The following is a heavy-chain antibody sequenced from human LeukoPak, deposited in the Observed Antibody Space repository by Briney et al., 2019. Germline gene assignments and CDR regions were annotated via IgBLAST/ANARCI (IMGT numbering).Heavy chain of an antibody. CDR1: GGTFSSYA. D-gene: IGHD4-11*01. Sequence: SVKVSCKASGGTFSSYAISWVRQAPGQGLEWMGGIIPIFGTANYAQKFQGRVTITADKSTSTAYMELSSLRSEDTAVYYCARAGVTTVTRRWFDPWGQGTLVTVSS. V-gene: IGHV1-69*06. CDR2: IIPIFGTA. CDR3: ARAGVTTVTRRWFDP. J-gene: IGHJ5*02.